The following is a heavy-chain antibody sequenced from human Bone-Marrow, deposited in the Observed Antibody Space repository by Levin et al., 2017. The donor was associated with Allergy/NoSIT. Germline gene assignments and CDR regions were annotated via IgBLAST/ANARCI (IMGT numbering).Heavy chain of an antibody. D-gene: IGHD3-10*01. V-gene: IGHV3-30*04. CDR1: GFTFDTSP. Sequence: LSLPCAASGFTFDTSPVHWVRPAPGKGLEWVAFISYDGRNKHYADSARGRFTISRDNSKNTLYLQMNSLRPEDTAVYYCAKGAVRGPIRATFNWIDPWGQGTLVTVSS. J-gene: IGHJ5*02. CDR3: AKGAVRGPIRATFNWIDP. CDR2: ISYDGRNK.